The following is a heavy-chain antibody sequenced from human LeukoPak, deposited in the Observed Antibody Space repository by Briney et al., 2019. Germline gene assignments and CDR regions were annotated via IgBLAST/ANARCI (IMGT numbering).Heavy chain of an antibody. CDR1: GGSISSSTYY. Sequence: SETLSLTCTVAGGSISSSTYYWGWIRQPPGKGLEWIGSIYYSGTSYYNPSLKSRVTISVDTSKNQFSLKLSSVTAADTAVYYCARTGSGWYEYYGMDVWGQGTTVTVSS. D-gene: IGHD6-19*01. CDR3: ARTGSGWYEYYGMDV. J-gene: IGHJ6*02. CDR2: IYYSGTS. V-gene: IGHV4-39*01.